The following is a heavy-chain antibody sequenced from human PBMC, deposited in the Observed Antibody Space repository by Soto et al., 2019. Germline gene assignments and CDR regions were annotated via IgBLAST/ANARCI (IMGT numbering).Heavy chain of an antibody. CDR2: IYTSGST. V-gene: IGHV4-4*07. CDR1: GGSISDYY. Sequence: SETLSLTCTVSGGSISDYYWSWIRQPAGKGLEWIGRIYTSGSTDYNPSLNSRVTISIDTSKNQFSLKVTSVTAADTAVYYCARERGEEIHSGYDIYYWGQGTLVTVSS. CDR3: ARERGEEIHSGYDIYY. D-gene: IGHD5-12*01. J-gene: IGHJ4*02.